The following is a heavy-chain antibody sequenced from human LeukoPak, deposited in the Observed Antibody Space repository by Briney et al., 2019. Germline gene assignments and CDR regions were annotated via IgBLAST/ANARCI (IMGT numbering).Heavy chain of an antibody. CDR2: ISSSSSYI. D-gene: IGHD3-9*01. CDR1: GFTFSSYA. V-gene: IGHV3-21*01. CDR3: ARVSVEGYFDWLLYSDY. J-gene: IGHJ4*02. Sequence: PGGSLRLSCAASGFTFSSYAMHWVRQAPGKGLEWVSSISSSSSYIYYADSVKGRFTISRDNAKNSLYLQMNSLRAEDTAVYYCARVSVEGYFDWLLYSDYWGQGTLVTVSS.